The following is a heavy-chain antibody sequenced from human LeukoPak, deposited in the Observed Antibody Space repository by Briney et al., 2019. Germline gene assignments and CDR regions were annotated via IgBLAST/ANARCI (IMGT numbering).Heavy chain of an antibody. CDR1: GFSFSTYG. CDR2: IWFDGSNK. Sequence: QAGGSLRLSCEASGFSFSTYGMHWVRQAPGKGLEWVALIWFDGSNKHYADSVKGRFTISRGNSKNTMYLQMDSLRAEDTAVYYCARVVSYYGSSYRLLDLWGRGTLVTVSS. CDR3: ARVVSYYGSSYRLLDL. V-gene: IGHV3-33*01. D-gene: IGHD3-10*01. J-gene: IGHJ2*01.